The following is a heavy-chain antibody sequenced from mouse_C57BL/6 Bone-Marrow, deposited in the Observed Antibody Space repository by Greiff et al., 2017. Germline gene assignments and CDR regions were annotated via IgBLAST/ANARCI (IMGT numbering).Heavy chain of an antibody. CDR2: IDPETGGT. CDR3: TRGGLGSPWYFDV. V-gene: IGHV1-15*01. Sequence: QVQLQQSGAELVRPGASVTLSYKASGYTFTDYEMHWVKQTPVHGLEWIGAIDPETGGTAYNQKFKGKAILTADKSSSTAYMELRSLTSEDSAVYYCTRGGLGSPWYFDVWGTGTTVTVSS. J-gene: IGHJ1*03. D-gene: IGHD1-1*02. CDR1: GYTFTDYE.